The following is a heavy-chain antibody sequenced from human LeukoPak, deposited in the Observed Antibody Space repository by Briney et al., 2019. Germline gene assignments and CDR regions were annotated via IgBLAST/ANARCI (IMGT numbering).Heavy chain of an antibody. Sequence: GGSLRLSCAASGFTVSSNHMSCVRQAPGKGLEWVSVIYSGGTIFYADSVKGRFTISRDNSKNTLYLQMNNLRAEDTAIYYCARFRGLSSSWSGVDFWGQGTLVTVSS. D-gene: IGHD6-13*01. V-gene: IGHV3-66*01. CDR1: GFTVSSNH. J-gene: IGHJ4*02. CDR2: IYSGGTI. CDR3: ARFRGLSSSWSGVDF.